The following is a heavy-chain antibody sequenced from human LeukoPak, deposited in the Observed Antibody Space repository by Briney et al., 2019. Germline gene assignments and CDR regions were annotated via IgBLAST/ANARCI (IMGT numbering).Heavy chain of an antibody. CDR1: GYSISSGFY. J-gene: IGHJ5*02. D-gene: IGHD3-16*01. CDR2: IYHSGST. CDR3: ARDYASGRFDP. V-gene: IGHV4-38-2*02. Sequence: PSETLSLTCTVSGYSISSGFYWGWIRQPPGKGPEWIGNIYHSGSTYYNPSLKSRVTISVDTSKNQFSLKLISVTAADTAVYYCARDYASGRFDPWGQGTLVTVSS.